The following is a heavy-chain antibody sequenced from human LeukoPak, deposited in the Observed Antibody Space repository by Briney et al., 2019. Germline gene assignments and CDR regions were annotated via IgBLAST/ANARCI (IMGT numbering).Heavy chain of an antibody. Sequence: PGGSLRLSCAASGFPFGVYGMHWVRQAPGKGLEWVSVISGSGGTTYYADSVKGRFTISRDSSKNTLYLQMNSLRAEDTAVYYCAKVSGGGLYYDGMDVWGQGTTVTVSS. D-gene: IGHD1-14*01. CDR3: AKVSGGGLYYDGMDV. CDR2: ISGSGGTT. CDR1: GFPFGVYG. J-gene: IGHJ6*02. V-gene: IGHV3-23*01.